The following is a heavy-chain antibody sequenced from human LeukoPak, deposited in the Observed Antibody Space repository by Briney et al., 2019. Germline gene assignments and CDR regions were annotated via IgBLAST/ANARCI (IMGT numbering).Heavy chain of an antibody. Sequence: SETLSLTCTVSGGSISSYYWSWIRQPPGKGLEWIGYIYYSGSTYYNPSLKSRVTISVDTSKNQFSLKLSSVTAADTAVYYCAREEDPAMVRGSGSFDYGGQGTLVTVSS. J-gene: IGHJ4*02. V-gene: IGHV4-59*12. CDR3: AREEDPAMVRGSGSFDY. CDR1: GGSISSYY. D-gene: IGHD5-18*01. CDR2: IYYSGST.